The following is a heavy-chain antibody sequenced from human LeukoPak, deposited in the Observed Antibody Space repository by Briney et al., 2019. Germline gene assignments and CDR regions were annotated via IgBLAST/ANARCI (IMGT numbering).Heavy chain of an antibody. J-gene: IGHJ4*02. D-gene: IGHD3-16*02. Sequence: ASVKASCKASGYTFNSYAMHWVRQAPGQGLEWMGWISAYNGNTNYAQKLQGRVTMTTDTSTSTAYMELRSLRSDDTAVYYCARGSIPTLSSAYFDYWGQGTLVTVSS. CDR2: ISAYNGNT. CDR3: ARGSIPTLSSAYFDY. V-gene: IGHV1-18*01. CDR1: GYTFNSYA.